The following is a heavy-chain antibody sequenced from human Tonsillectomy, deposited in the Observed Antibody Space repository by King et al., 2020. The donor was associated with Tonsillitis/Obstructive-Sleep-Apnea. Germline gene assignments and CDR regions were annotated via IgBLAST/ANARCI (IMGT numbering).Heavy chain of an antibody. J-gene: IGHJ4*02. CDR1: GFTFSSYS. CDR2: ISSSSSTI. Sequence: VQLVESGGGLVQPGGSLRLSCAASGFTFSSYSMNWVRQAPGKGLEWVSYISSSSSTIYYADSVKGRFTISRDNAKNSLYLQMNGLRDEDTAVYYCARDSGSYPFDYWGQGTLVTVSS. V-gene: IGHV3-48*02. CDR3: ARDSGSYPFDY. D-gene: IGHD1-26*01.